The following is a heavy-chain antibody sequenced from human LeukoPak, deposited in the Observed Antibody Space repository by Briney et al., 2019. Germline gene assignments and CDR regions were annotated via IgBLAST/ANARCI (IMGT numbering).Heavy chain of an antibody. V-gene: IGHV3-53*01. Sequence: PGGPLKLSCPAPGFTVSSNFVSWVRQAPGKGLEWVSVLYSGGSAYYAESVKGRFTISRDNSKNTLYLQMNSLRAEDTAVYYCARLSNSSWYGHWGQGTLVTVSS. CDR3: ARLSNSSWYGH. CDR2: LYSGGSA. CDR1: GFTVSSNF. J-gene: IGHJ5*02. D-gene: IGHD2/OR15-2a*01.